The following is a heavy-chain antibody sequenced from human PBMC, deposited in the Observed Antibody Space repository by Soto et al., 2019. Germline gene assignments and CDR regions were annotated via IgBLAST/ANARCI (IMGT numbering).Heavy chain of an antibody. CDR1: GGTFSSYT. D-gene: IGHD4-17*01. CDR2: IIPILGIA. V-gene: IGHV1-69*04. CDR3: AREMSYGDAADI. J-gene: IGHJ3*02. Sequence: SVKVSCKASGGTFSSYTISWVRQAPGQGLEWMGRIIPILGIANYAQKFQGRVTITADKSTSTAYMELSSLRSGDTAVYYCAREMSYGDAADIWGQGTMVTVSS.